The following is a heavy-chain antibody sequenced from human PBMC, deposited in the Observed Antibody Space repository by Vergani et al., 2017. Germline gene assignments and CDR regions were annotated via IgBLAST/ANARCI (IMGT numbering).Heavy chain of an antibody. V-gene: IGHV4-30-2*01. D-gene: IGHD3-22*01. Sequence: QLQLQESGSGLVKPSQTLSLTCAVSGGSISSGGYSWSWIRQPPGKGLEWIGYIYHSGSTYYNPSLKSRVTISVDRSKNQFSLKLSSVTAADTAVYYCARGGADYYDSSGWYYWGQGTLVTVSS. CDR1: GGSISSGGYS. CDR2: IYHSGST. CDR3: ARGGADYYDSSGWYY. J-gene: IGHJ4*02.